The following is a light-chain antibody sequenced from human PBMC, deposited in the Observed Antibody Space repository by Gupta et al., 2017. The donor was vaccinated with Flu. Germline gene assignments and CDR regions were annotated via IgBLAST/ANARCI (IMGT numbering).Light chain of an antibody. CDR2: EVS. CDR3: SSCSSISTLV. J-gene: IGLJ3*02. Sequence: QSALPQPASVSGSPGKSITLSCPSTSSDVGDYNYVSWYHQHPSNAHQVMIYEVSNRPARVAGCFSGSTAGNTAFLTISGLEADDGADYFCSSCSSISTLVFGGGTKWTVL. CDR1: SSDVGDYNY. V-gene: IGLV2-14*01.